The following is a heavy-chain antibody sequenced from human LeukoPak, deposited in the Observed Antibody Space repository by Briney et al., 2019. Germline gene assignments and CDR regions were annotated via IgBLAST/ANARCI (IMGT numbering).Heavy chain of an antibody. J-gene: IGHJ4*02. CDR1: GYSISSGYY. CDR2: IYHSGST. D-gene: IGHD3-3*01. Sequence: SETPSLTCTVSGYSISSGYYWGWIRQPPGEGLEWIGSIYHSGSTYYNPSLKSRVTMSVDTSKNQFPLKLSSVTAADTAVYYCARSGYYDTTFDYWGQGTLVTVSS. CDR3: ARSGYYDTTFDY. V-gene: IGHV4-38-2*02.